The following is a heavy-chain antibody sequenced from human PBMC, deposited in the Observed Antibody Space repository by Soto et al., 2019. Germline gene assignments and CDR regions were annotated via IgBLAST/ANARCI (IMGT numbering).Heavy chain of an antibody. Sequence: ASVKVSCKASGYTFTGYYMHWVRQAPGQGLEWMGWINPNSGGTNYAQKFQGRVTMTRDTSISTAYMELSRLRSDDTAVYYCARDRDQRFTIFGVVISWFDPWGQGTLVTVSS. J-gene: IGHJ5*02. CDR2: INPNSGGT. CDR1: GYTFTGYY. V-gene: IGHV1-2*02. D-gene: IGHD3-3*01. CDR3: ARDRDQRFTIFGVVISWFDP.